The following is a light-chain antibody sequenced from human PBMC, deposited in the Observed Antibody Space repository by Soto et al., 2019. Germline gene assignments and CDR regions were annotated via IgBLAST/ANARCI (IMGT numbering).Light chain of an antibody. CDR2: VND. Sequence: SVLTQPPSVSGTLGQGVTISCSGSTSNIGENTVGWFQQLPGTAPKVLIYVNDKRPSGVPDRFSGSKSGTSAYLAISGLQSEDEADYYCAAWDGSLSGHVFGAGTKLTVL. V-gene: IGLV1-44*01. CDR3: AAWDGSLSGHV. CDR1: TSNIGENT. J-gene: IGLJ1*01.